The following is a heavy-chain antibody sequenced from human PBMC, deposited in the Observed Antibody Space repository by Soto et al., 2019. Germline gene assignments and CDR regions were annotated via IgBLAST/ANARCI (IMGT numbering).Heavy chain of an antibody. CDR1: GGTFSSYA. CDR3: GRQGGLVDGNWFDP. D-gene: IGHD1-26*01. Sequence: QVQLVQSGAEVKKPGSSVKVSCKASGGTFSSYAISWVRQAPGQGLEWMGGIIPIFGTANYAQKFQGRVTXXAXEXXSTAYMELGCLRSEDTAVYYCGRQGGLVDGNWFDPWGQGTLVTVSS. J-gene: IGHJ5*02. V-gene: IGHV1-69*12. CDR2: IIPIFGTA.